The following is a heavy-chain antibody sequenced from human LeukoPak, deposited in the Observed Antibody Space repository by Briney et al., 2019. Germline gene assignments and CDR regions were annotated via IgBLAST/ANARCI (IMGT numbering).Heavy chain of an antibody. J-gene: IGHJ6*03. D-gene: IGHD5-12*01. CDR2: ITWNGDST. V-gene: IGHV3-43*01. Sequence: GGSLRLSCAASGFTFDDYTMRWVRQAPGKGLEWVSLITWNGDSTYYADSVEGRFTISRDNSKNSLYLQMNSLRTEDTALYYCAKDKWLRGYYYYYMDVWGKGTTVTVSS. CDR1: GFTFDDYT. CDR3: AKDKWLRGYYYYYMDV.